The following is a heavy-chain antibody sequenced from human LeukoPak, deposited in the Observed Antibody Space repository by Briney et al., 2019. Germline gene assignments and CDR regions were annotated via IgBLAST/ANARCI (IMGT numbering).Heavy chain of an antibody. D-gene: IGHD3-3*01. Sequence: SETLSLTCAVYGGSFSGYYWSWIRQPLGKGLEWIGEINHSGSTNYNPSLKSRVTISVDTSKNQFSLKLSSVTAADTAVYYCARVVGSRITIFGVVIPKTNNWFDPWGQGTLVTVSS. CDR2: INHSGST. V-gene: IGHV4-34*01. CDR1: GGSFSGYY. CDR3: ARVVGSRITIFGVVIPKTNNWFDP. J-gene: IGHJ5*02.